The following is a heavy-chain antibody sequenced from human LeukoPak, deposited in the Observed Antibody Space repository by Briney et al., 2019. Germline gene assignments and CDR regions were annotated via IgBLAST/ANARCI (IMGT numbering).Heavy chain of an antibody. CDR2: ISGSDGST. CDR3: AKARLAVADYYYGMDV. J-gene: IGHJ6*02. V-gene: IGHV3-23*01. CDR1: GFTFSSYA. D-gene: IGHD6-19*01. Sequence: PGGSLRLSCAASGFTFSSYAMSWVRQAPGKGLEWVSAISGSDGSTYYADSVKGRFTISRDNSRNTLYLQMNSLRAEDTAVYYCAKARLAVADYYYGMDVWGQGTTVTVPS.